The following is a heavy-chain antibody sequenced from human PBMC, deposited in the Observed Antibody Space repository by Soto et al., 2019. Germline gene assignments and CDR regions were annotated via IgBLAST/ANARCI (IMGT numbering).Heavy chain of an antibody. CDR1: GGTFSSYA. D-gene: IGHD3-3*02. V-gene: IGHV1-69*12. J-gene: IGHJ3*02. CDR2: IIPIFGTA. CDR3: ARDLFKEHWPRGDDFDI. Sequence: QVQLVQSGAEVKKPGSSVKVSCKASGGTFSSYAISWVRQAPGKGLEWMGGIIPIFGTANYAQKFQGRVTITADESTRTAYMELSSLRSEATAVYYCARDLFKEHWPRGDDFDIWGQGTMVTVSS.